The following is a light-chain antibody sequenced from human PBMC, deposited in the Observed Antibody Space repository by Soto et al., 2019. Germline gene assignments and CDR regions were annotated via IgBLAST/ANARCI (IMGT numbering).Light chain of an antibody. Sequence: EVVMTQSPATLYVSPGERVTRSCRASQAVGYNLAWYQHKPGQAPRLLIYGASTRVTGIPTRFSGSGSGTEFTLTISSLQSEDFAIYYCQQSYTFGQGTKLEIK. CDR1: QAVGYN. J-gene: IGKJ2*01. CDR2: GAS. V-gene: IGKV3-15*01. CDR3: QQSYT.